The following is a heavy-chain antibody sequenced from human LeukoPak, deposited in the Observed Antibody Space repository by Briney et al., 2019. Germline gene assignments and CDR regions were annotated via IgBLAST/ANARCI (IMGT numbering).Heavy chain of an antibody. J-gene: IGHJ4*02. CDR2: ISVNNGNT. V-gene: IGHV1-18*04. D-gene: IGHD3-10*01. Sequence: ASVKVSCKASGYIFTSSGISWMRQAPGQGLEWVRWISVNNGNTEHAQKLQGRITLTTDTATSTAYMGLRSQGSDDTAVYYCAREEIYYYGSGSIIDYWGQGTLVTVSS. CDR3: AREEIYYYGSGSIIDY. CDR1: GYIFTSSG.